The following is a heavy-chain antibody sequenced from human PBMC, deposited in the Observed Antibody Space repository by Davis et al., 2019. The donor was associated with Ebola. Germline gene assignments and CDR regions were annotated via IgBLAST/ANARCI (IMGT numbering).Heavy chain of an antibody. V-gene: IGHV4-39*01. J-gene: IGHJ6*02. Sequence: MPSETLSLTCTVSGASISVNDYYWGWIRQPPGKGLEWIGSIYYSGSTYYNPFLKSRVTISVDTSKNQFSLKLSSVTAADTAVYYCARFTVTTPLCGMDVWGQGTTVTVSS. CDR2: IYYSGST. CDR3: ARFTVTTPLCGMDV. CDR1: GASISVNDYY. D-gene: IGHD4-17*01.